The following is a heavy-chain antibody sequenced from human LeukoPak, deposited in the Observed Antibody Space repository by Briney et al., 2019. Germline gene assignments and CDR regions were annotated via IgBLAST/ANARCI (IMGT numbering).Heavy chain of an antibody. J-gene: IGHJ4*02. CDR1: GGTFSSYA. CDR3: ASCGYSYGYYFDY. V-gene: IGHV1-69*13. D-gene: IGHD5-18*01. CDR2: IIPIFGTA. Sequence: SVKVSCKASGGTFSSYAISWVRQAPGQGLEWMGGIIPIFGTANYAQKFQGRATITADESTSTAYMELSSLRSEDTAVYYCASCGYSYGYYFDYWGQGTLVTVSS.